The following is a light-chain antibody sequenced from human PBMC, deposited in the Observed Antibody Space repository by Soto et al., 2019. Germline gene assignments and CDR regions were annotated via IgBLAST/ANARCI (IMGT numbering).Light chain of an antibody. CDR3: QQYTDGPTT. Sequence: IVVTQSPSTLSVSPGERATLSCRASQCIXTTVAWYQQRPGQAPRVLXYDASTRATGGPARFSGGGSGTDFTLTVTSLQSEDFGIYYCQQYTDGPTTFGQGTKVDIK. CDR1: QCIXTT. V-gene: IGKV3-15*01. J-gene: IGKJ1*01. CDR2: DAS.